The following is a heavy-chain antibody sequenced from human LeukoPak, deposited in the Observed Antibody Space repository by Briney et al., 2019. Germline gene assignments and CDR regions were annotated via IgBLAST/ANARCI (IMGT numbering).Heavy chain of an antibody. CDR1: GGTFSSYA. D-gene: IGHD5-12*01. Sequence: SVKVSCKASGGTFSSYAISWVRQAPGQGLEWMGGIIPIFGTANYAQKFQGRVTMTTDTSTSTAYMELRSLRSDDTAVYYCARDERRGYSGYDPYYMDVWGKGTTLTVSS. J-gene: IGHJ6*03. CDR3: ARDERRGYSGYDPYYMDV. V-gene: IGHV1-69*05. CDR2: IIPIFGTA.